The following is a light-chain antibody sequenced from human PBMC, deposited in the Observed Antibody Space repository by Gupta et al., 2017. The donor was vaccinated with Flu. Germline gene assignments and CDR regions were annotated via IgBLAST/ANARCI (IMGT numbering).Light chain of an antibody. CDR2: GDD. CDR1: SSNIGAGYN. CDR3: QSFDRSLSAVI. Sequence: QSELTQPPSVSGAPGQRVTISCIGSSSNIGAGYNVHWYQQLPGTVPQLLISGDDNRPAGVPDRFSASRSGISASLAITGLQAEDEADYYCQSFDRSLSAVIFGGGTRLTVL. V-gene: IGLV1-40*01. J-gene: IGLJ2*01.